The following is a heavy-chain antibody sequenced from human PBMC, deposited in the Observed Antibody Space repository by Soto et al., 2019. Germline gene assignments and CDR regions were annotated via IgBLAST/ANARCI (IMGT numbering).Heavy chain of an antibody. CDR1: GGTFSSYA. Sequence: QVQLVQSGAEVKKPGSSVKVSCKASGGTFSSYAISWVRQAPGQGLEWMGGIIPIFGTANYAQKFQGRVTITXXEXTXXAYMELSRLRSEDTAVYYCAIRYFDWLSPGGGMDVWGQGTTVTVSS. V-gene: IGHV1-69*05. CDR3: AIRYFDWLSPGGGMDV. CDR2: IIPIFGTA. J-gene: IGHJ6*02. D-gene: IGHD3-9*01.